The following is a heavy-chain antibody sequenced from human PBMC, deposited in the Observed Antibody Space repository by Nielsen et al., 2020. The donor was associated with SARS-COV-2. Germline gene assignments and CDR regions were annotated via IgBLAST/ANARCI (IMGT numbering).Heavy chain of an antibody. J-gene: IGHJ6*02. CDR3: ARGYLAAPYYYGMDV. CDR1: GFSFDDDG. D-gene: IGHD6-13*01. CDR2: INWNGVRT. Sequence: GESLKISCAASGFSFDDDGMSWVRQVPRRGLEWVSGINWNGVRTGYADSVRGRFTISRDNAQSTLYLQMNSLRVEDTALYYCARGYLAAPYYYGMDVWGQGTQVTVS. V-gene: IGHV3-20*04.